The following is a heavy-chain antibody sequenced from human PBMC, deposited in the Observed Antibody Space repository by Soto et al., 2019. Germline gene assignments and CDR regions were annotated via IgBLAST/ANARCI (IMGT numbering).Heavy chain of an antibody. V-gene: IGHV3-23*01. CDR2: ISGGGTST. Sequence: EVQLLESGGGWENPGGSLRLSCAASGFAFDNYAMSWVRQIPGKGLEWVSGISGGGTSTYYADSVKGRFTISRDNSRNTVYLQMHSLRAEDTAVYFCAKDRQWLVRNFDYWGQGTLVTVST. CDR3: AKDRQWLVRNFDY. D-gene: IGHD6-19*01. CDR1: GFAFDNYA. J-gene: IGHJ4*02.